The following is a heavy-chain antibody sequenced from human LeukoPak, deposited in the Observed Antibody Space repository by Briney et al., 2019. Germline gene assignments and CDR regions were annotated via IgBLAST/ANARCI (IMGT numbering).Heavy chain of an antibody. V-gene: IGHV4-39*07. CDR1: GGSISSSSYY. CDR3: ASLVSGSIPRTYYFDY. D-gene: IGHD1-26*01. J-gene: IGHJ4*02. CDR2: IYYSGST. Sequence: PSETLSLTCTVSGGSISSSSYYWGWIRQPPGKGLEWIGSIYYSGSTYYNPSLKSRVTISVDTSKNQFSLKLSSVTAADTAVYYCASLVSGSIPRTYYFDYWGQGTLVTVSS.